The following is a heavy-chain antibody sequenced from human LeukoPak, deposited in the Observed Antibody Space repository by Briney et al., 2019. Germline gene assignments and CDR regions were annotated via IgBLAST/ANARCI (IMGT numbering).Heavy chain of an antibody. CDR3: AKKGGIVVVPAAPYYFDY. V-gene: IGHV3-23*01. Sequence: GGSLSLSCAASGFNLCSFAMSWVRQAPGEGVEWVSAISCCGGSTYYADSVKGRFTISSDNSKNTPYVQMNSLSAEDTAVYYCAKKGGIVVVPAAPYYFDYWVQGTLVTVS. D-gene: IGHD2-2*01. J-gene: IGHJ4*02. CDR1: GFNLCSFA. CDR2: ISCCGGST.